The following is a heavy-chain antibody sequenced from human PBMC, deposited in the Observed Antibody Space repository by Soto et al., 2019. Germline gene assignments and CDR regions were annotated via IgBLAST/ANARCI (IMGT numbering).Heavy chain of an antibody. Sequence: EVQLLESGGGLVQPGRSLRLSCAASGFTFNSYAMSWVRQAPGKGLEWVSGISASGGSTYYADSVKGRFTISRDNSKNTLYLQMNSLRAEDTAVYYCAKLAHYDFWGGYQTPDFDYWGQGTLVTVSS. D-gene: IGHD3-3*01. CDR1: GFTFNSYA. V-gene: IGHV3-23*01. CDR2: ISASGGST. J-gene: IGHJ4*02. CDR3: AKLAHYDFWGGYQTPDFDY.